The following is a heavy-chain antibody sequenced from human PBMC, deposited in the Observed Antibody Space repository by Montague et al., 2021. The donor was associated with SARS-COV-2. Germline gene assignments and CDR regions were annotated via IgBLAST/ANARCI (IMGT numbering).Heavy chain of an antibody. D-gene: IGHD3-16*01. J-gene: IGHJ4*02. CDR1: TTSFSSNY. CDR2: IVQSGKT. CDR3: VRGWGSWFH. V-gene: IGHV4-34*01. Sequence: SETLSLTCAVPTTSFSSNYRGWIRQSQGNGLEWVGEIVQSGKTNYNQTPKSKVTVSADTSTSQFSLKLNSVTAADTAWYYCVRGWGSWFHWGQGTLVTVSS.